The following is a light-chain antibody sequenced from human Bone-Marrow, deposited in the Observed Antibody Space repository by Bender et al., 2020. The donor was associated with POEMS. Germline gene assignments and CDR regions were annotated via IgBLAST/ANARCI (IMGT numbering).Light chain of an antibody. Sequence: QSVLTQPPSASGTPGQRVTISCFGGSIGRNPINWYQQLPGTAPRLVIYADDRRPSGVPNRFSASKSGSSASLAISGLQSEDAADYYCCTWDDRLNAWLFGGGTKLTVL. J-gene: IGLJ3*02. V-gene: IGLV1-44*01. CDR1: SIGRNP. CDR3: CTWDDRLNAWL. CDR2: ADD.